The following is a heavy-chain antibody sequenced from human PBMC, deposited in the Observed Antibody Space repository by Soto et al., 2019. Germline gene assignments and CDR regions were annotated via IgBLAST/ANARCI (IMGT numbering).Heavy chain of an antibody. CDR1: GFTFSSYA. CDR2: ISGSGGST. D-gene: IGHD6-25*01. J-gene: IGHJ4*02. Sequence: EVQLLESGGGLVQPGGSLRLSCAASGFTFSSYAMSWVRQAPGKGLEWVSAISGSGGSTYYADSVKGRFTISRDNSKNALYRAMNCLRAEVTAVYYGYLWQRYYFDYWGQGTLVTVCS. CDR3: YLWQRYYFDY. V-gene: IGHV3-23*01.